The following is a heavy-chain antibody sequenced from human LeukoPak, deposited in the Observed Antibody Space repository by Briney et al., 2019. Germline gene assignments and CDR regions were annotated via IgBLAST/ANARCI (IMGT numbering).Heavy chain of an antibody. Sequence: SETLSLTCAVYGGSLSGYYWSWIRQPPGKGLEWIGEINHSGSTNYNPSLKSRVTISVDTSKNQFSLKLSSVTAADTAVYYCARGGWYAGGWGQGTLVTVSS. J-gene: IGHJ4*02. CDR2: INHSGST. V-gene: IGHV4-34*01. CDR3: ARGGWYAGG. D-gene: IGHD6-19*01. CDR1: GGSLSGYY.